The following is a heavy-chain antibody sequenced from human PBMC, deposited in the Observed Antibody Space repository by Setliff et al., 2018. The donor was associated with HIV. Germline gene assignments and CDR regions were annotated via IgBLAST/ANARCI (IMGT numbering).Heavy chain of an antibody. J-gene: IGHJ5*02. CDR2: IFRSGTT. CDR1: GGSFGDYH. Sequence: SETLSLTCTLSGGSFGDYHLSWIRQPAGRGLEWLGRIFRSGTTDYKFSLKSRVTISIDTSRNQFSLRLTSVTAEDTAVYYCARDRHYSGLGSYGPWGPGTLVTVSS. D-gene: IGHD3-10*01. CDR3: ARDRHYSGLGSYGP. V-gene: IGHV4-4*07.